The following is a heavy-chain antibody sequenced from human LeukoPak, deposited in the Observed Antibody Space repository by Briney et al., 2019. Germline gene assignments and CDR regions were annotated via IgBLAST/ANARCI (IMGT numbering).Heavy chain of an antibody. J-gene: IGHJ4*02. D-gene: IGHD6-13*01. V-gene: IGHV1-69*05. CDR2: IIPIFGTA. CDR1: GGTFSSYA. Sequence: SVKVSCKASGGTFSSYAISWVRQAPGQGLEWMGGIIPIFGTANYAQKFQGRVTITTDESTSTAYMELSSLRSEDTAVHYCARTLLGIAAAGTTFPFDYWGQGTLVTVSS. CDR3: ARTLLGIAAAGTTFPFDY.